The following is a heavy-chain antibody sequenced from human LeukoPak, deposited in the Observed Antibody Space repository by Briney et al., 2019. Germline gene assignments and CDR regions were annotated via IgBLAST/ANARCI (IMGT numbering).Heavy chain of an antibody. D-gene: IGHD3-3*01. Sequence: SETLSLTCSVSGGSVGTGSYYWSWIRQPPGKGLGWIGYLYYSGSTNYNPSLQSRVTISVDTSRNQLSLTLTSVTAADTALYYCARSTRFGVAPTDVWGQGTTVTVAS. V-gene: IGHV4-61*01. J-gene: IGHJ6*02. CDR2: LYYSGST. CDR3: ARSTRFGVAPTDV. CDR1: GGSVGTGSYY.